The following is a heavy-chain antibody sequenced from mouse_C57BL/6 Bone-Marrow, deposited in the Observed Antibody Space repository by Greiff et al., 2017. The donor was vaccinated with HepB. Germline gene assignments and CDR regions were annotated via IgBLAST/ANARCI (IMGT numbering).Heavy chain of an antibody. J-gene: IGHJ3*01. Sequence: EVKLVESGGGLVQPKGSLKLSCAASGFSFNTYAMNWVRQAPGKGLEWVARIRSKSNNYATYYADSVKDRFTISRDDSESMLYLQMNNLKTEDTAMYYCVRGYSKGFAYWGQGTLVTVSA. CDR1: GFSFNTYA. V-gene: IGHV10-1*01. CDR2: IRSKSNNYAT. CDR3: VRGYSKGFAY. D-gene: IGHD2-5*01.